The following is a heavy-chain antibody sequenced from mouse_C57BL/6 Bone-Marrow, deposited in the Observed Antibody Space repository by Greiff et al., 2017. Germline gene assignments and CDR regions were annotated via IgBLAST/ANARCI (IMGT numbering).Heavy chain of an antibody. CDR2: IPPNSGST. Sequence: QVQLQQPGAELVKPGASVKLSCKASGYTFTSYWMHWVKQRPGQGLEWIGMIPPNSGSTNYNEKFKSKATLTVDKSSSTAYMQLSSLTSEDSAVYYCAINWDNAMDYWGQGTSVTVSS. CDR1: GYTFTSYW. V-gene: IGHV1-64*01. CDR3: AINWDNAMDY. D-gene: IGHD4-1*02. J-gene: IGHJ4*01.